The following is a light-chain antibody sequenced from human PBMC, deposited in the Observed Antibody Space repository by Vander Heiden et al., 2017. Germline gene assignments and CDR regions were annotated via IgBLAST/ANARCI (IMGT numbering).Light chain of an antibody. V-gene: IGLV1-47*01. Sequence: QSVLTQPPSASGTPGQRVTISCSGSSSNIGSNYVYWYQQLPGTAPKLLIFRNNQRPSGVPDRFSGSKSGTSASLAISGLRSEDEADDYCAAWDDSLSAYVVFGGGTKLTVL. CDR3: AAWDDSLSAYVV. CDR1: SSNIGSNY. CDR2: RNN. J-gene: IGLJ2*01.